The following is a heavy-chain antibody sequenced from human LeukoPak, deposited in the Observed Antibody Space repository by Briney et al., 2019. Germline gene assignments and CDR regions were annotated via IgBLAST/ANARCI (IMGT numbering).Heavy chain of an antibody. Sequence: PGASVSVSCTASGYTFTSYAMNWVRQAPGQGLEWMGWINTNTGNPTYAQGFTGRFVFSLDTSVSTAYLQISSLKAEDTAVYYCAREVQAAFRYYYYGMDVWGQGTTVTVSS. CDR2: INTNTGNP. J-gene: IGHJ6*02. D-gene: IGHD2-15*01. CDR3: AREVQAAFRYYYYGMDV. V-gene: IGHV7-4-1*02. CDR1: GYTFTSYA.